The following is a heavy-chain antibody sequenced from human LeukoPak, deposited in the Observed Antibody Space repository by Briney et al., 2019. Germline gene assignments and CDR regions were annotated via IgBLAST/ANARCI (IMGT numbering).Heavy chain of an antibody. CDR1: GFTFSSYS. V-gene: IGHV3-21*01. Sequence: GGSLRLSCAASGFTFSSYSMNWVRQAPGKGLEWVSSISSSSSYIYYADSVKGRFTISRDNAKSSLYLQMNSLRVEDTAVYYCARGGYSSGWVDAFDTWGQGTMVTVSS. J-gene: IGHJ3*02. CDR2: ISSSSSYI. D-gene: IGHD6-19*01. CDR3: ARGGYSSGWVDAFDT.